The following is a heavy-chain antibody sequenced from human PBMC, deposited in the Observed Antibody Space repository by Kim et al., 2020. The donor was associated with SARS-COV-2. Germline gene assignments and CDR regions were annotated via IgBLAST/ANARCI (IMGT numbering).Heavy chain of an antibody. CDR3: AREGSEYYGSGSRWFDP. J-gene: IGHJ5*02. CDR2: INDSGST. D-gene: IGHD3-10*01. Sequence: SETLSLTCAVYGGSFSGYYWNWIRQPPGKGLEWIGEINDSGSTNYNPSLKSRVTISVHTSKNQFSLKLSSVTAADTAVYYCAREGSEYYGSGSRWFDPWGQGTLVTVSS. V-gene: IGHV4-34*01. CDR1: GGSFSGYY.